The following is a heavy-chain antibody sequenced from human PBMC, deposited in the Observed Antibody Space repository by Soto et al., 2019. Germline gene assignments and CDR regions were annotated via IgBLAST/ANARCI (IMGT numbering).Heavy chain of an antibody. D-gene: IGHD5-12*01. CDR1: GGSISSYY. CDR2: IYTSGST. Sequence: PSETLSLTCTVSGGSISSYYWSWIRQPAGKGLEWIGRIYTSGSTNYNPSLKSRVTMSVDTSKNQFPLKLSSVTAADTAVYYCARDGSNSRYSGYDGIWGQGTMVTVSS. J-gene: IGHJ3*02. V-gene: IGHV4-4*07. CDR3: ARDGSNSRYSGYDGI.